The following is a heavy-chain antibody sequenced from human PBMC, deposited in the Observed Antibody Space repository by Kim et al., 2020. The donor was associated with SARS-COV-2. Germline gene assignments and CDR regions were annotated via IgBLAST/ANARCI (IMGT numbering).Heavy chain of an antibody. CDR3: ARAPRGYYGHYYGMDV. Sequence: GGSLRLSCAASGFTFSTYALHWVRQAPGKGLEWVSVISSDGSNIYYADSVKGRFTISRDNSKNTLYLQMNSLRAEDTAVYYCARAPRGYYGHYYGMDVWGQGTPVTVSS. D-gene: IGHD1-26*01. CDR2: ISSDGSNI. V-gene: IGHV3-30*04. J-gene: IGHJ6*02. CDR1: GFTFSTYA.